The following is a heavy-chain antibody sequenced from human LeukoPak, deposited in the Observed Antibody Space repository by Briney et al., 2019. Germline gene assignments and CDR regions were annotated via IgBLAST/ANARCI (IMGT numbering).Heavy chain of an antibody. CDR2: IYRGGTT. Sequence: PGGSLRLSCAASGFTVSSNSMSWVRQAPGKGLEWVSVIYRGGTTYYADSVKGRLTISRDNSKNTVYLQMNSLRAEDTAVYYCASAYYYDSSGYFRYWGQGTLVTVSS. CDR1: GFTVSSNS. CDR3: ASAYYYDSSGYFRY. J-gene: IGHJ4*02. V-gene: IGHV3-53*01. D-gene: IGHD3-22*01.